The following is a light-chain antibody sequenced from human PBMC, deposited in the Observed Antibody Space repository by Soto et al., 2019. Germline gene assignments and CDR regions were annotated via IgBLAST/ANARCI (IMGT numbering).Light chain of an antibody. J-gene: IGKJ1*01. Sequence: DVQMTQSPSTLSASVGDRVTITCRASQSINNWLAWYQQRPGKAPKLLIYKASTLETGVPSRFSGSGSGTEFTLTITGLQPDDFATYYCQQYAGYSRTFGQGTQVDIK. V-gene: IGKV1-5*03. CDR1: QSINNW. CDR3: QQYAGYSRT. CDR2: KAS.